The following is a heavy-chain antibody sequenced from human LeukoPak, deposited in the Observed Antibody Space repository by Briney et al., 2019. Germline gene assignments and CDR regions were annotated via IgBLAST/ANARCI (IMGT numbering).Heavy chain of an antibody. CDR2: ISSSSSTI. CDR3: ARDSPLILWWYAFDI. CDR1: GFTFSSYS. V-gene: IGHV3-48*01. Sequence: GGSLRLSCAASGFTFSSYSMNWVRQAPGKGLEWVSYISSSSSTIYYADSVKGRFTISRDNAKNSLYLQMNSLRAEDTAVYYCARDSPLILWWYAFDIWGQGTMVTVSS. D-gene: IGHD2-21*01. J-gene: IGHJ3*02.